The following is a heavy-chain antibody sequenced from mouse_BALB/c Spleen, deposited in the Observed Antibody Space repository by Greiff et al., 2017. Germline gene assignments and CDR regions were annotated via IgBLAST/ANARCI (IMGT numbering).Heavy chain of an antibody. CDR1: GYTFTSYW. CDR3: TRGYYGSSPLAY. Sequence: VQLLQSGTVLARPGASVKLSCTASGYTFTSYWMHWVQQRPGQGLEWIGAIYPGNSDTSYNQKFKGKAKLTAVTSTSTAYMELSSLTNEDSADYYCTRGYYGSSPLAYWGQGTLVTVSA. D-gene: IGHD1-1*01. V-gene: IGHV1-5*01. CDR2: IYPGNSDT. J-gene: IGHJ3*01.